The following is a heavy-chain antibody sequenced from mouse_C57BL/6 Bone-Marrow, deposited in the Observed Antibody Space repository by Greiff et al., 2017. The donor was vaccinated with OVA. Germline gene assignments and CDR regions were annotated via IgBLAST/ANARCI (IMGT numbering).Heavy chain of an antibody. CDR3: ARWLPWYFDV. Sequence: VQLQQPGAELVKPGASVKMSSKASGYPFTSYWLTWVQQRPGQGLEWIGDIYPGSGSTNYNEKFKSKATLTVATSSSTAYMQRSSLTSEDSAVYYCARWLPWYFDVWGTGTTVTVSS. CDR2: IYPGSGST. V-gene: IGHV1-55*01. CDR1: GYPFTSYW. D-gene: IGHD2-2*01. J-gene: IGHJ1*03.